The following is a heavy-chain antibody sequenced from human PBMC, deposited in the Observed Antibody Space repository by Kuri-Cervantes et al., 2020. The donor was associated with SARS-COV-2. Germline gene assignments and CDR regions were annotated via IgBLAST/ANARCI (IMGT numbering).Heavy chain of an antibody. CDR3: AKDPFGGVIAAYYFDY. V-gene: IGHV1-58*01. CDR1: GFTFTSSA. CDR2: IVVGSDNA. D-gene: IGHD3-16*02. Sequence: SVKVSCKASGFTFTSSAVQWVRQARGQRLEWIGWIVVGSDNANYAQKFQERVTITRDMSTSTVYMELSSLRSEDTAVYYCAKDPFGGVIAAYYFDYWGQGTPVTVSS. J-gene: IGHJ4*02.